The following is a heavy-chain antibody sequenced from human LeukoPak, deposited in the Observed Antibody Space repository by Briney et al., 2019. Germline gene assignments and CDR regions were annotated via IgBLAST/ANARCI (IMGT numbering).Heavy chain of an antibody. D-gene: IGHD3-22*01. J-gene: IGHJ4*02. CDR2: ISSSDTTI. Sequence: GGSLRLSCAASGFTFSSYEMNWVRQAPGKGLEWVSYISSSDTTIYYADSAKGRFTISRDNAKNSLYLQMNSLRAEDTAVYYCARDSTIAFYDSSGMDWGQGTLVTVSS. CDR1: GFTFSSYE. V-gene: IGHV3-48*03. CDR3: ARDSTIAFYDSSGMD.